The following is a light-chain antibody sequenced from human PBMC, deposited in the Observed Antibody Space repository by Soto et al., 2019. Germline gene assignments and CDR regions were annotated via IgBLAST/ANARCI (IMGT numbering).Light chain of an antibody. CDR1: SSNIGSNN. Sequence: QLVLTQPPSASGTPGQRVTISCSGSSSNIGSNNINWYQQLPGTAPKLLIYNNNQRPSGVPDRFSGSKSGTSASLAISGLQSEDEADYYCATWDDSLNRYVFGTGTKVTVL. CDR2: NNN. CDR3: ATWDDSLNRYV. J-gene: IGLJ1*01. V-gene: IGLV1-44*01.